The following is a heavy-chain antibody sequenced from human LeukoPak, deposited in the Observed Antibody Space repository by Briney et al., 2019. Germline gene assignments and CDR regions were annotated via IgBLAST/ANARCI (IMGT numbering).Heavy chain of an antibody. D-gene: IGHD3-22*01. CDR1: GGTFSSYA. Sequence: TVKVSCKASGGTFSSYAISWVRQAPGQGLEWMGGIIPIFGTANYAQKFQGRVTITADESTSTAYMELSSLRSEDTAVYYCARSYYYDSSAPFDYWGRGTLVTVSS. J-gene: IGHJ4*02. CDR2: IIPIFGTA. CDR3: ARSYYYDSSAPFDY. V-gene: IGHV1-69*13.